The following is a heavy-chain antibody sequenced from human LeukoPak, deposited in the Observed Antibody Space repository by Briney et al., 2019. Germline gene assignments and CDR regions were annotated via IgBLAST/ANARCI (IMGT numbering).Heavy chain of an antibody. J-gene: IGHJ4*02. D-gene: IGHD3-9*01. V-gene: IGHV3-48*02. CDR2: INHNGEMI. CDR1: GFTFSNYV. Sequence: GGSLRLSCAASGFTFSNYVMSWVRQAPGKGLEWVSYINHNGEMIFYPDFVKGRFTISRDNAKNSLYLQMNSLRDEDTAVYYCARDDDWAFHYWGQGTLVTVSS. CDR3: ARDDDWAFHY.